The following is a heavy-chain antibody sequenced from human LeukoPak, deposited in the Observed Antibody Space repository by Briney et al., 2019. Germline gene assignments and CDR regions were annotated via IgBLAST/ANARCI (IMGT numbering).Heavy chain of an antibody. CDR2: ISWDGGST. CDR3: AKDARQTYYDFWSGHFDY. Sequence: PGGSLRLSCAASGFTFDDYAMHWVRQAPGRGLEWVSLISWDGGSTYYADSVKGRFTISRDNSKNSLYLQMNSLRAEDTALYYWAKDARQTYYDFWSGHFDYWGQGTLVTVSS. D-gene: IGHD3-3*01. CDR1: GFTFDDYA. J-gene: IGHJ4*02. V-gene: IGHV3-43D*04.